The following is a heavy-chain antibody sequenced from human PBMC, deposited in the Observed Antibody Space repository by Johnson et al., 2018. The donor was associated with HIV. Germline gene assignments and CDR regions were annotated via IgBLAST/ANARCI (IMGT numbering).Heavy chain of an antibody. D-gene: IGHD6-13*01. V-gene: IGHV3-33*08. CDR3: ARLDASSWIEAFDI. CDR1: GLSFSNFG. CDR2: ISFDGNLK. Sequence: QVQLVESGGGVVQPGKSLTLSCVGSGLSFSNFGIHWVRQAPGKGPEWVAVISFDGNLKKYADSVKGQFTISRDNSKNTLYLQMNSLRAEETAVYYCARLDASSWIEAFDIWGQGTMVTVSS. J-gene: IGHJ3*02.